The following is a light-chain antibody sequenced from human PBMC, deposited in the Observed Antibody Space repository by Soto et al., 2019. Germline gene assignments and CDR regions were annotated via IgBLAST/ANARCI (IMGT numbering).Light chain of an antibody. J-gene: IGLJ1*01. CDR1: TSDVGSYDY. Sequence: QSVLTQPRSVSGSPGQSVAISCTGTTSDVGSYDYVSWYQQHPGKAPELIIFDVTKRPSGVPDRFSGSKSGNTGSLAISGVQAEDEADYFCCSYAGDVDVFGSGTKLTVL. CDR3: CSYAGDVDV. CDR2: DVT. V-gene: IGLV2-11*01.